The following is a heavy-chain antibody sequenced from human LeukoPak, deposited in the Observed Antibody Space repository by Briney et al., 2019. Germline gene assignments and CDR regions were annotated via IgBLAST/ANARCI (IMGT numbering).Heavy chain of an antibody. J-gene: IGHJ4*02. Sequence: GGSLRLSCAASGLTFSSYWMSWVRQAPGKGLEWVANIKQDGSEKYYVDSVKGRFTISRDNAKNSLYLQMNSLRAEDTAVYYCARELRYFDWLSDYWGQGTLVTVSS. V-gene: IGHV3-7*01. CDR2: IKQDGSEK. CDR1: GLTFSSYW. D-gene: IGHD3-9*01. CDR3: ARELRYFDWLSDY.